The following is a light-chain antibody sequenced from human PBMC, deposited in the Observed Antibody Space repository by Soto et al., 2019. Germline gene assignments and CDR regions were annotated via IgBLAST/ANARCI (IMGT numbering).Light chain of an antibody. CDR2: AVS. CDR3: SSYTSDSSYV. Sequence: QSVLTQPASVSGSPGQSITISCTGTSSDVGLYDYVSWYQQHPGKASQLMIYAVSNRPFGVSNRFSASKSGNTAPLFISGLQAEDEDDYYCSSYTSDSSYVFGSGTKVTVL. CDR1: SSDVGLYDY. J-gene: IGLJ1*01. V-gene: IGLV2-14*01.